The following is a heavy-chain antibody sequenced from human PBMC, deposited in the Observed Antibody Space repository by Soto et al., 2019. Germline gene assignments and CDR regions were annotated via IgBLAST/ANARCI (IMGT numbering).Heavy chain of an antibody. CDR2: MKQDDSEK. J-gene: IGHJ4*02. V-gene: IGHV3-7*01. CDR3: TRDDYYGGTSRD. D-gene: IGHD4-17*01. CDR1: GLTFSSPW. Sequence: EVQLVESGGTLVQPGGSLRLSCAASGLTFSSPWMSWVRQAPGKGLEWVANMKQDDSEKYYLESVKGRFTISRDNSKNSLDLQMNSLRVEDAAVYYCTRDDYYGGTSRDWGQGTLVTVSS.